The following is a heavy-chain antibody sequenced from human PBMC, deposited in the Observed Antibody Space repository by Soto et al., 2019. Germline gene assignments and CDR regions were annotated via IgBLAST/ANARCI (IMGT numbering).Heavy chain of an antibody. CDR3: ARRVDYYDSSGYYPRRAFDI. CDR1: GYSCTSYW. D-gene: IGHD3-22*01. CDR2: IDPSDSYT. J-gene: IGHJ3*02. V-gene: IGHV5-10-1*01. Sequence: GESLKISCKGSGYSCTSYWISWVRQTRGKGLEWMGRIDPSDSYTNYSPSFQGHVTISADKSISTAYLQWSSLKASDTAMYYCARRVDYYDSSGYYPRRAFDIWGQGTMVTVSS.